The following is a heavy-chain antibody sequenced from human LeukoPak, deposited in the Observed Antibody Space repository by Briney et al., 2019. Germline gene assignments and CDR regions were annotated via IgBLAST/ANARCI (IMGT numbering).Heavy chain of an antibody. CDR1: GGSISSSSYY. V-gene: IGHV4-39*07. CDR2: IDDSGGT. J-gene: IGHJ4*02. CDR3: ARGGGAAAGT. Sequence: PSETLSLTCTVSGGSISSSSYYWGWIRQPPGKGLEWIGEIDDSGGTNYNPSLKSRVTISVDTSKNQFSLKLDSVTAADTAVYYCARGGGAAAGTWGQGTLVTVSS. D-gene: IGHD6-13*01.